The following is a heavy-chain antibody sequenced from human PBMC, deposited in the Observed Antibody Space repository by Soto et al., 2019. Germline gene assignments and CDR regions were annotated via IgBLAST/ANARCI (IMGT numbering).Heavy chain of an antibody. CDR3: ARGAYYDSSGYFGY. D-gene: IGHD3-22*01. V-gene: IGHV4-34*01. CDR1: GGSFIVYY. CDR2: INHSGST. Sequence: PSETLSLTCAVYGGSFIVYYWSWIRPPPGKGLEWIGEINHSGSTNYNPSLKSRVTISVDTSKNQFSLKLSSVTAADTAVYYCARGAYYDSSGYFGYWGQGTLVTVSS. J-gene: IGHJ4*02.